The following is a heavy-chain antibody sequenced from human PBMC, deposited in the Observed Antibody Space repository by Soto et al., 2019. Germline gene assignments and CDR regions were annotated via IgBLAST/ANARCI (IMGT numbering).Heavy chain of an antibody. CDR2: ISAYNGNT. Sequence: ASVKVSCKASGYTFTSYGISWVRQAPGQGLEWMGWISAYNGNTNYAQKLQGRVTMTTDTSTSTAYMELRSLRSDDTAVYYCARDDSLTWGVVVLPAFDIWGQGTMVTVSS. D-gene: IGHD2-21*01. CDR3: ARDDSLTWGVVVLPAFDI. V-gene: IGHV1-18*01. CDR1: GYTFTSYG. J-gene: IGHJ3*02.